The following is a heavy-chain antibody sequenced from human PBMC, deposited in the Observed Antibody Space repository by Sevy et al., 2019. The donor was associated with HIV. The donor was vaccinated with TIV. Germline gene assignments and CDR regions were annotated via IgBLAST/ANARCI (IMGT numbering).Heavy chain of an antibody. CDR3: ARTDYYDSSGYFYFDY. Sequence: ASVKVSCKASGGTFSTSPINWVRQAPGQGLEWMGGIIPLFGTTKYAQKFQGRVRIIADDSTSTAFLEMNNLRSEDTAVYYCARTDYYDSSGYFYFDYWGQGTLVTVSS. CDR2: IIPLFGTT. D-gene: IGHD3-22*01. V-gene: IGHV1-69*13. CDR1: GGTFSTSP. J-gene: IGHJ4*02.